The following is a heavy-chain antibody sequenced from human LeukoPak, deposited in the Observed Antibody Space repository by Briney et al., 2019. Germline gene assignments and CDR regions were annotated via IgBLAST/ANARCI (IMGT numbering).Heavy chain of an antibody. Sequence: GRSLRLSCAASGFTFSSYAMHWVRQAPGKGLEWVAVISYDGSNKYYADSVKGRFTISRDNSKNTLYLQMNSLRAEDTAVYYCAKNAYSSSGNDFDYWGQGTLVTVSS. CDR3: AKNAYSSSGNDFDY. D-gene: IGHD6-13*01. CDR1: GFTFSSYA. J-gene: IGHJ4*02. V-gene: IGHV3-30*18. CDR2: ISYDGSNK.